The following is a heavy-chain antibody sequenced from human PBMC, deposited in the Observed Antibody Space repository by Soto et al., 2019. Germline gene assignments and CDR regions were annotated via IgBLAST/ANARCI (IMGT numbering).Heavy chain of an antibody. J-gene: IGHJ3*02. CDR2: MSHSGGT. Sequence: QVQLQQWGAGLLKPSETLSLTCAVYGGFVSSGSYYWSWIRQPAGKGLEWIGEMSHSGGTHFNPSLKSRVTISVDTSKNQFSLKMSSVTAADAALYYCARVERGTATTVVDAFDIWGPGTMVIVSS. D-gene: IGHD1-1*01. CDR3: ARVERGTATTVVDAFDI. V-gene: IGHV4-34*01. CDR1: GGFVSSGSYY.